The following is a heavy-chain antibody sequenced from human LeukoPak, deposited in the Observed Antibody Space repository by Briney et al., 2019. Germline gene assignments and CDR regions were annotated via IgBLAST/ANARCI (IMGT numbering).Heavy chain of an antibody. V-gene: IGHV3-7*05. CDR2: MDQDATEK. J-gene: IGHJ3*02. CDR1: GFTFSSYW. D-gene: IGHD5-18*01. Sequence: GRSLRLSCAASGFTFSSYWMSWVRQAPGKGLEWVANMDQDATEKNYVGSVKGRFTISRDNAKKLLYVQMNSLRAEDTAVYYCARDRGYSTFDIWGQGTMVTVSS. CDR3: ARDRGYSTFDI.